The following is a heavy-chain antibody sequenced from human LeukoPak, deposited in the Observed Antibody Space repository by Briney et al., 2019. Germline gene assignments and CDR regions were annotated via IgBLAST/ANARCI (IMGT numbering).Heavy chain of an antibody. CDR2: IYYSGST. J-gene: IGHJ4*02. Sequence: LQTLSLTCTVSGGSISSGGYYWSWIRQHPGKGLEWIGYIYYSGSTYYNPSPKSRVTISVDTSKNQFSLKLSSVTAADTAVYYCARESTSGSFDYWGQGTLVTVSS. CDR1: GGSISSGGYY. V-gene: IGHV4-31*03. D-gene: IGHD1-26*01. CDR3: ARESTSGSFDY.